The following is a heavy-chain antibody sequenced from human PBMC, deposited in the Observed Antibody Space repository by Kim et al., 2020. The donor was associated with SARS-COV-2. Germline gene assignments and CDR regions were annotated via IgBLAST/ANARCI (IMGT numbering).Heavy chain of an antibody. J-gene: IGHJ3*01. D-gene: IGHD6-13*01. CDR3: ARKVVSGWFNFDV. V-gene: IGHV4-30-2*04. Sequence: YNPSLQSRITISVDTSKKQFSLKLSSVTAADTAVYYCARKVVSGWFNFDVWGQGRMVTVSS.